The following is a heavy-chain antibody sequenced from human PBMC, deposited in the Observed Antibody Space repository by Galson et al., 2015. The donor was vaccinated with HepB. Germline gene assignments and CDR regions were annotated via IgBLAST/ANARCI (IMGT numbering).Heavy chain of an antibody. CDR1: GFTFSSYW. CDR3: AKRYSHTWYTYTTNGPWDC. J-gene: IGHJ4*02. V-gene: IGHV3-7*03. Sequence: SLRLSCAASGFTFSSYWMSWVRQAPGKGLEWVANINQDGSEKYYVDSVKGRFTISRDNSKNTLYLQMNSLRAEDTALYYCAKRYSHTWYTYTTNGPWDCWGQGALVTVSS. CDR2: INQDGSEK. D-gene: IGHD6-13*01.